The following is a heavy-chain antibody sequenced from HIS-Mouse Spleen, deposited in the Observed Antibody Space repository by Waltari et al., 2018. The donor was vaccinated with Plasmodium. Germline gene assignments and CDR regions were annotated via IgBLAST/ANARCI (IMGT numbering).Heavy chain of an antibody. V-gene: IGHV4-34*12. CDR2: IIHSGST. CDR1: GGSSRGYY. Sequence: QVQLQPWGAGLLKPSETLSLTCAVSGGSSRGYYWSCIRQAPGKGLEWIGEIIHSGSTNYNPALKSRVTISVDTSKNQFSLKLSSVTAADTAVYYCARVRPGYYFDYWGQGTLVTVSS. J-gene: IGHJ4*02. D-gene: IGHD6-6*01. CDR3: ARVRPGYYFDY.